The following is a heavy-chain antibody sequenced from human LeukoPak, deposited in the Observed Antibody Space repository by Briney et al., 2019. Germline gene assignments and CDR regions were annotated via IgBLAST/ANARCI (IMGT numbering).Heavy chain of an antibody. J-gene: IGHJ4*02. Sequence: GGSLRLSCAASGFPFSSYGMHWVRQAPGKGLEWVAVIWYDGSNKCYADSVKGRFTISRDNSKNTLYLQMNSLRAEDTAVYYCARDTGITMVRGFGYWGQGTLVTVSS. CDR3: ARDTGITMVRGFGY. CDR2: IWYDGSNK. V-gene: IGHV3-33*01. CDR1: GFPFSSYG. D-gene: IGHD3-10*01.